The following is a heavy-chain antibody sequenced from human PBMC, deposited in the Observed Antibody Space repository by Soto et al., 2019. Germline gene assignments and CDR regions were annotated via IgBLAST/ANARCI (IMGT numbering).Heavy chain of an antibody. V-gene: IGHV3-48*01. CDR3: ARDIVVVPAAMRSAEYFQH. J-gene: IGHJ1*01. CDR2: ISSSSSTI. Sequence: GGSLRLSCAASGFTFSSYSMNWVRQAPGKGLEWVSYISSSSSTIYYADSVKGRFTISRDNAKNSLYLQMNSLRAEDTAVYYCARDIVVVPAAMRSAEYFQHWGQGTLVTVSS. CDR1: GFTFSSYS. D-gene: IGHD2-2*01.